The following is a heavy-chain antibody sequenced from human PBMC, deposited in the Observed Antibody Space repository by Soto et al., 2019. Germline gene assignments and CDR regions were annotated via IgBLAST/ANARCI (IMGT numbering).Heavy chain of an antibody. D-gene: IGHD6-19*01. Sequence: SETLSLTCTVSGGSISSSSYYWGWIRQPPGKGLEWIGSIYYSGSTYYNPSLKSRVTISVDTSKNQFSLKLSSVTAADTAVYYCARGGLYSSGWYIGLRGLTSYYGMDVWGQGTTVTVSS. J-gene: IGHJ6*02. CDR2: IYYSGST. CDR3: ARGGLYSSGWYIGLRGLTSYYGMDV. CDR1: GGSISSSSYY. V-gene: IGHV4-39*07.